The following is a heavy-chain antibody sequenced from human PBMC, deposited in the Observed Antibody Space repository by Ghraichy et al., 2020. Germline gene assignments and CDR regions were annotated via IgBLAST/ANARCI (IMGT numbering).Heavy chain of an antibody. V-gene: IGHV3-53*01. Sequence: GSLRLSCAASGFTVSSNYMSWVRQAPGKGLEWVSVIYSGGSTYYADSVKGRFTISRDNSKNTLYLQMNSLRAEDTAVYYCARVSVGAEFDYWGQGTLVTVSS. J-gene: IGHJ4*02. CDR3: ARVSVGAEFDY. CDR2: IYSGGST. D-gene: IGHD1-26*01. CDR1: GFTVSSNY.